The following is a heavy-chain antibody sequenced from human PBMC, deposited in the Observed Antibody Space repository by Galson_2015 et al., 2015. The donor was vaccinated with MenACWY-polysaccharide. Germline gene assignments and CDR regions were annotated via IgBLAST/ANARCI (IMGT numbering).Heavy chain of an antibody. CDR1: GSRFSNSG. J-gene: IGHJ3*02. CDR2: IQYDGSNK. Sequence: SLRLSCAASGSRFSNSGMHWVRQAPGKGLERVAVIQYDGSNKVYADSVKGRFTISRDNSKNTVFLEMNSLGAEDTAVYYCAREGSRIVFHAFDTWGQGTMVTVSS. D-gene: IGHD6-13*01. V-gene: IGHV3-33*01. CDR3: AREGSRIVFHAFDT.